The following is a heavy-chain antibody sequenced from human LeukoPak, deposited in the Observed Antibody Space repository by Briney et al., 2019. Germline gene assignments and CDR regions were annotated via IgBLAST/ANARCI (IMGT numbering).Heavy chain of an antibody. CDR1: GYTLTSYG. J-gene: IGHJ3*02. D-gene: IGHD3-3*01. CDR3: ARAAPQLRFYAFDI. V-gene: IGHV1-18*01. CDR2: ISAYNGNT. Sequence: ASVKVSCKASGYTLTSYGISWVRQAPGQGLEWMGWISAYNGNTNYAQKLQGRVTMTTDTSTSTAYMELRSLRSDDTAVYYCARAAPQLRFYAFDIWGQGTMVTVSS.